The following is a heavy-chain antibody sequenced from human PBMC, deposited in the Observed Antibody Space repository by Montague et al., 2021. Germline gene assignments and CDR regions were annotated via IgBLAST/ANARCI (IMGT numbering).Heavy chain of an antibody. Sequence: SLRLSCAASGFTFDDYAMHWVRQAPGKGLEWVSGISWNSGNVGYADSVKGRFTISRDNAKNSLYLQMNSLRAEDTALYYCAKDETRRYSYGTPDYWGQGTLVTVSS. CDR3: AKDETRRYSYGTPDY. CDR1: GFTFDDYA. CDR2: ISWNSGNV. D-gene: IGHD5-18*01. J-gene: IGHJ4*02. V-gene: IGHV3-9*01.